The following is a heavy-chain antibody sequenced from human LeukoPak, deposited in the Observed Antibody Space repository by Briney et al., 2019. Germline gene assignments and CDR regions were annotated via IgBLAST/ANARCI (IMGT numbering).Heavy chain of an antibody. Sequence: GESLKISCKGSGYSFTNCWIGWVRQMPGKGLEWMGIIYPGDSDTRYSPSFQGQVTISVGKSISTAYLQWSSLKASDTAMYYCARRSSGYYFDYWGQGTLVTVSS. D-gene: IGHD3-22*01. CDR1: GYSFTNCW. J-gene: IGHJ4*02. CDR2: IYPGDSDT. CDR3: ARRSSGYYFDY. V-gene: IGHV5-51*01.